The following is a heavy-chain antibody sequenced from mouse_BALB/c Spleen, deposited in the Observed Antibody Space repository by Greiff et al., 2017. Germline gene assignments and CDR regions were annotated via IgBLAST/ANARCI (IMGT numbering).Heavy chain of an antibody. CDR2: IRNKANGYTT. Sequence: EVKVEESGGGLVQPGGSLRLSCATSGFTFTDYYMSWVRQPPGKALEWLGFIRNKANGYTTEYSASLKGRFTISRDNSQSILYLQMNTLRAEDSATYYCARDEGLRRGFAYWGQGTLVTVSA. D-gene: IGHD2-4*01. V-gene: IGHV7-3*02. CDR3: ARDEGLRRGFAY. J-gene: IGHJ3*01. CDR1: GFTFTDYY.